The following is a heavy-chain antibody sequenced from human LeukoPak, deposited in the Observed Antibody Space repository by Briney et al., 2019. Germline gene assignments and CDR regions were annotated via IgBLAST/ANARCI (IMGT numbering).Heavy chain of an antibody. D-gene: IGHD6-6*01. V-gene: IGHV3-23*01. J-gene: IGHJ4*02. CDR3: AKDLRSSSFLDLEGVFDY. Sequence: PGGSLRLSCAASGFTFSSYAMSRVRQAPGKGLEWVSAISGSGGSTYYADSVKGRFTISRDNSKNTLYLQMNSLRAEDTAVYYCAKDLRSSSFLDLEGVFDYWSQGTLVTVSS. CDR2: ISGSGGST. CDR1: GFTFSSYA.